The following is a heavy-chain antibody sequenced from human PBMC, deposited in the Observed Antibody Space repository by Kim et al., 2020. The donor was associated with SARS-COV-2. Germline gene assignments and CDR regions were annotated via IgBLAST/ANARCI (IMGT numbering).Heavy chain of an antibody. D-gene: IGHD3-22*01. J-gene: IGHJ4*02. CDR2: IWYAGSYN. Sequence: GGSLRLSCAAFGSPFISHGMLWARHVLGKGLKGVAHIWYAGSYNYYADPVKGRITISRDNSKNTLYLQMNSLRAEDTAVYYCARDRSSSGYYYGNPYFDYSAKGTLVSAFS. CDR1: GSPFISHG. CDR3: ARDRSSSGYYYGNPYFDY. V-gene: IGHV3-33*01.